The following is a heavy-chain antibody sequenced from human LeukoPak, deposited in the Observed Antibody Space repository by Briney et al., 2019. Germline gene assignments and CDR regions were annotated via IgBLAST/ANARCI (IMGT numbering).Heavy chain of an antibody. V-gene: IGHV4-59*08. Sequence: PSETLSLTCTVSGGSISSFHWSWIGPPPGKGLEWFGYIYYSGRTNYNPPFKGRVAISVDTSKNQFSLKLSSVTAADTAVYYCATWGIAVAGTFDYWGQGTLVTVST. J-gene: IGHJ4*02. CDR3: ATWGIAVAGTFDY. CDR2: IYYSGRT. CDR1: GGSISSFH. D-gene: IGHD6-19*01.